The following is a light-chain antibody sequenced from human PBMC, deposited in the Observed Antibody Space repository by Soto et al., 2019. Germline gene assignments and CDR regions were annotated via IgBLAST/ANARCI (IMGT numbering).Light chain of an antibody. CDR1: SSNIGAGYD. Sequence: QSVLTQPPSVSGAPGQRVTISCTGSSSNIGAGYDVHWYQQLPGTAPKLLIYGNSNRPSGVPDRFSGSKSGTSASLAITGLQAEDEADYYCQSYDSSLSGLYVFRTGTSSPS. J-gene: IGLJ1*01. V-gene: IGLV1-40*01. CDR2: GNS. CDR3: QSYDSSLSGLYV.